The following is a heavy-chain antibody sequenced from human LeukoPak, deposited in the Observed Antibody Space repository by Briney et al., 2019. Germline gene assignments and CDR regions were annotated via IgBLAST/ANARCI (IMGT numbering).Heavy chain of an antibody. D-gene: IGHD5-24*01. Sequence: ASVKVSCKASGYTLTGYYMHWVRQAPGQGLEWMGWINPNSGGTNYAQKFQGRVTMTRDTSISTAYMELSRLRSDDTAVYYCARDHRDGYKFGDWGQGTLVTVSS. J-gene: IGHJ4*02. CDR3: ARDHRDGYKFGD. V-gene: IGHV1-2*02. CDR2: INPNSGGT. CDR1: GYTLTGYY.